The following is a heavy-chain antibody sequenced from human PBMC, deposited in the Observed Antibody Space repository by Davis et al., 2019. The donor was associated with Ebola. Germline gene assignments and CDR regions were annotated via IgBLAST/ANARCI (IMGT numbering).Heavy chain of an antibody. V-gene: IGHV3-30*02. J-gene: IGHJ6*02. CDR2: IRYDGSNK. Sequence: PGGSLRLSCSASGFTFSTFGMFWVRQASGKGLEWVAFIRYDGSNKYYADSVKGRFTISRDNSKNTLYLQINSLRAEDTAVYYCAKEDTAMVIAGNYYFGMDVWGQGTTVTVSS. CDR1: GFTFSTFG. D-gene: IGHD5-18*01. CDR3: AKEDTAMVIAGNYYFGMDV.